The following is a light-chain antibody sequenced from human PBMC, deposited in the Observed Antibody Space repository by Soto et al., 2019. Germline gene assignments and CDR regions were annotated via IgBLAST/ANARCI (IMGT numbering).Light chain of an antibody. CDR2: GVS. CDR1: QSVSRN. J-gene: IGKJ2*01. CDR3: QHSNNWPPRFT. Sequence: EIVMTQSPVTLSLSPGEGATLSCRASQSVSRNLAWYQQKPGQAPRLLIYGVSTRATGTPTRFSGSGSGTEFTLTISSLQSEDFAVYYCQHSNNWPPRFTFGQGTRLEIK. V-gene: IGKV3-15*01.